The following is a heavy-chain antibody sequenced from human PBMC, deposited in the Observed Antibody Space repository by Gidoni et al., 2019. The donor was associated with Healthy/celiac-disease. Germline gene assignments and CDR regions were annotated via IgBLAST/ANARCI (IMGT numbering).Heavy chain of an antibody. D-gene: IGHD2-2*01. V-gene: IGHV3-30*18. CDR3: AKDLAIVVVPAAHGLFDY. CDR1: GFTFSSYG. Sequence: QVQLVESGGGVVQPGRSLRLSCAASGFTFSSYGRHWVRQAPGKGLEWVAVISYEGSNKYYADSVKGRFTISRDNSKNTLYLQMNSLRAEDTAVYYCAKDLAIVVVPAAHGLFDYWGQGTLVTVSS. CDR2: ISYEGSNK. J-gene: IGHJ4*02.